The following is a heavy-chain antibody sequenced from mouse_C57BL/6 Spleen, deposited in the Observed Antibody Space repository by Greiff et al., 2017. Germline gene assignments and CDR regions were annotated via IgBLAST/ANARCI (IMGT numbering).Heavy chain of an antibody. CDR1: GYAFSSSW. J-gene: IGHJ2*01. CDR2: IYPGDGDT. D-gene: IGHD2-13*01. V-gene: IGHV1-82*01. CDR3: ARSESDHYFDY. Sequence: VQLQQSGPELVKPGASVKISCKASGYAFSSSWMNWVQQRPGKGLEWIGRIYPGDGDTNYNGKFKGKATLTADKSSSTAYMQLSSLTSEDSAVYFCARSESDHYFDYWGQGTTLTVSS.